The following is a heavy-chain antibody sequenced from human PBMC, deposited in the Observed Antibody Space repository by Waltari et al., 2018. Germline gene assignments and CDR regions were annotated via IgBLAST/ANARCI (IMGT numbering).Heavy chain of an antibody. V-gene: IGHV3-73*02. CDR2: IRRKANNYAT. CDR1: GFTFSDFT. J-gene: IGHJ6*02. CDR3: TNFMSG. Sequence: EVHLVESGGGLVQPGGSLKLSCAASGFTFSDFTMYWVRQASGKGLGWFGHIRRKANNYATGNAASLKGRFTVSRDDSKNTAYLQMNSLRTEDTAIYYCTNFMSGWGQGTTVTVSS. D-gene: IGHD3-10*01.